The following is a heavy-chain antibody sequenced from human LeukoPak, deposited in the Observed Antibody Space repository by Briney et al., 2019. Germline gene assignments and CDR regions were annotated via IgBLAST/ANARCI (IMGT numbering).Heavy chain of an antibody. CDR1: GITASSYA. D-gene: IGHD2-2*01. Sequence: GGSLRLSCAASGITASSYAMTWVRQAPGKGLEWVSTISGSGDRKLYADSVKGRFTISRDNSKNTLYLQMNSLRAEDTAVYYCAKDAVAVPAASDYWGQGTLVTVSS. CDR3: AKDAVAVPAASDY. V-gene: IGHV3-23*01. CDR2: ISGSGDRK. J-gene: IGHJ4*02.